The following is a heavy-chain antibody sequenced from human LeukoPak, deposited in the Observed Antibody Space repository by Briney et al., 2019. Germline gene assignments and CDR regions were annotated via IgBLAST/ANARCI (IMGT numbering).Heavy chain of an antibody. J-gene: IGHJ6*02. CDR3: ARDRGYSGYDYYGMDV. Sequence: SETLSLTCTVSGGSISRYYWNWIRQPPGKGLEWIGYIYYIGDTNYTPSLKSRVTISVDTSKTQFSLKLTSATAADTAVYYCARDRGYSGYDYYGMDVWGQGTTVTVSS. CDR1: GGSISRYY. CDR2: IYYIGDT. V-gene: IGHV4-59*01. D-gene: IGHD5-12*01.